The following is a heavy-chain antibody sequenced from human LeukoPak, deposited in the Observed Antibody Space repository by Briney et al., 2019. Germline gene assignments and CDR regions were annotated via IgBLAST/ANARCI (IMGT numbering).Heavy chain of an antibody. CDR2: IKQDGSEK. V-gene: IGHV3-7*01. CDR3: ARGPLALTYYYGSGRYYFDY. D-gene: IGHD3-10*01. Sequence: GGSLRLSCAASGFTFSSYGMHWVRQAPGKGLEWVANIKQDGSEKYYVDSVKGRFTISRDNAKNSLYLQMNSLRAEDTAVYYCARGPLALTYYYGSGRYYFDYWGQGTLVTVSS. CDR1: GFTFSSYG. J-gene: IGHJ4*02.